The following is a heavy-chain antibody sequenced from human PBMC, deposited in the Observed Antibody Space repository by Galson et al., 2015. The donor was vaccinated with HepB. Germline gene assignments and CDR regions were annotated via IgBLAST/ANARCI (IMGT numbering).Heavy chain of an antibody. D-gene: IGHD6-19*01. CDR2: ISYDGSNK. J-gene: IGHJ2*01. V-gene: IGHV3-30-3*01. Sequence: SLRLSCAASGFTFSSYAMHWVRQAPGKGLEWVAVISYDGSNKYYADSVKGRFTISRDNSKNTLYLQMNSLRAEDTAVYYCARGAVAGHWYFDLWGRGTLVTVSS. CDR1: GFTFSSYA. CDR3: ARGAVAGHWYFDL.